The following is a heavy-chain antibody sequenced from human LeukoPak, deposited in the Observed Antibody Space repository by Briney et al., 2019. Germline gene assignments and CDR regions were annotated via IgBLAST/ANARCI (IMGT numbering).Heavy chain of an antibody. J-gene: IGHJ5*02. CDR1: GYTFSDYY. V-gene: IGHV1-8*03. CDR2: VNPNSGDT. D-gene: IGHD4-17*01. Sequence: ASVKVSYKTSGYTFSDYYIHWIRQAPGQGLEWVGWVNPNSGDTGYAQKFQGRVTITRSTSISTAYVELSSLRSEDTAVYYCARHTVTPFDPWGQGTLVTVSS. CDR3: ARHTVTPFDP.